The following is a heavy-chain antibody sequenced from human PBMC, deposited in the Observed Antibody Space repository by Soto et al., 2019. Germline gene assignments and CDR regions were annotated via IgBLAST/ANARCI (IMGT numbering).Heavy chain of an antibody. CDR1: GFTVSSNY. Sequence: LRLSCAASGFTVSSNYMSWVRQAPGKGLEWVSVIYSGGSTYYADSVKGRFTISRDNSKNTLYLQMNSLRAEDTAVYYCARETYYYDSSGYYSFDYWGQGTLVTVSS. J-gene: IGHJ4*02. CDR3: ARETYYYDSSGYYSFDY. CDR2: IYSGGST. D-gene: IGHD3-22*01. V-gene: IGHV3-53*01.